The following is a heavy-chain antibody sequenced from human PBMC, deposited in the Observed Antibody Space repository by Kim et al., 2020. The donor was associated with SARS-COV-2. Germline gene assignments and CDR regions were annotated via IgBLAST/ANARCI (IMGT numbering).Heavy chain of an antibody. J-gene: IGHJ6*02. CDR2: ISSSSSYI. D-gene: IGHD6-13*01. Sequence: GGSLRLSCAASGFTFSSYSMNWVRQAPGKGLEWVSSISSSSSYIYYADSVKGRFTISRDNAKNSLYLQMNSLRAEDTAVYYCARENYSSSGSYYYYGMDVWGQGTTVTVSS. CDR1: GFTFSSYS. V-gene: IGHV3-21*01. CDR3: ARENYSSSGSYYYYGMDV.